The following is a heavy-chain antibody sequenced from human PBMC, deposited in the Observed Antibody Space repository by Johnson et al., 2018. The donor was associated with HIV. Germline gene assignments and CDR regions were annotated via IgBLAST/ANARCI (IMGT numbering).Heavy chain of an antibody. D-gene: IGHD1-26*01. V-gene: IGHV3-30*02. CDR2: IRYDGRST. CDR3: ARDGGIPTGDAFDI. J-gene: IGHJ3*02. Sequence: QMQLVESGGGVVQPGGSLRLSCAASGFTFSSYGMHWVRQAPGQGLEWVAFIRYDGRSTRYAYSLKCRFTISRDNAKNTLYLQMNSLRAEDTAVYYCARDGGIPTGDAFDIWGQGTMVTVSS. CDR1: GFTFSSYG.